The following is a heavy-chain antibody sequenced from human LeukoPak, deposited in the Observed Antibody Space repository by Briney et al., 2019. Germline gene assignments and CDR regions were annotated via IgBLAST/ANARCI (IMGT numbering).Heavy chain of an antibody. CDR3: AREGDGYPIWGFDY. CDR2: IIPIFGTA. V-gene: IGHV1-69*05. CDR1: GGTFSSYA. J-gene: IGHJ4*02. D-gene: IGHD5-24*01. Sequence: SVKVSCKASGGTFSSYAISWVRQAPGQGLEWMGRIIPIFGTANYAQKFQGRVTITTDESTSTAYMELSSLRSEDTAVYCCAREGDGYPIWGFDYWGQGTLVTVSS.